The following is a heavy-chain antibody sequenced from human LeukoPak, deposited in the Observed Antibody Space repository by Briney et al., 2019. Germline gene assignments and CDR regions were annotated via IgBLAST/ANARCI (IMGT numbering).Heavy chain of an antibody. D-gene: IGHD2-2*01. V-gene: IGHV1-8*01. CDR3: ARGLPRYCSSTSCYPNWFDP. CDR1: GYTFTSYD. J-gene: IGHJ5*02. CDR2: MNPNSGNT. Sequence: ASVKVSCKASGYTFTSYDINWVRQATGQGLEWMGWMNPNSGNTGYAQRFQGRVTMTRNTSISTAYMELSSLRSEDTAVYYCARGLPRYCSSTSCYPNWFDPWGQGTLVTVSS.